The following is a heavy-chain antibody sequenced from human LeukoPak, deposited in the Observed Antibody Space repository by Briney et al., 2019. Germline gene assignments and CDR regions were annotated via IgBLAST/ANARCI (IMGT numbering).Heavy chain of an antibody. CDR2: INHSGST. J-gene: IGHJ5*01. CDR1: GGSFSGYY. CDR3: ARSGIPERLSNWFDS. D-gene: IGHD1-1*01. V-gene: IGHV4-34*01. Sequence: KPSETLSLTCAVYGGSFSGYYWSWIRQPPGKGLEWIGEINHSGSTNYNPSLKSRVTISVDTSKNQFSLKLSSVTAADTAVYFCARSGIPERLSNWFDSWGQGTLVTVSS.